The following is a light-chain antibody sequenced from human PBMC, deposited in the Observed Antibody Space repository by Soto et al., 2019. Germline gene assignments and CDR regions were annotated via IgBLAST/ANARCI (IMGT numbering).Light chain of an antibody. J-gene: IGLJ2*01. CDR3: CSYAGSSTYVV. CDR2: EGS. Sequence: QSALTQPASVSGSPGQSITISCTGTSLDGGSYNLVSWYQQHPGKAPKLMIYEGSKRPSGVSNRFSGSKSGNTASLTISGLQAEDEADYYCCSYAGSSTYVVFGGVPKLTVL. V-gene: IGLV2-23*01. CDR1: SLDGGSYNL.